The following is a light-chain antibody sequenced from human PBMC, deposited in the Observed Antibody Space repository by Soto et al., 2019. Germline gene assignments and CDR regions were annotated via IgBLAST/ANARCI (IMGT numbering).Light chain of an antibody. J-gene: IGLJ1*01. CDR2: AVS. V-gene: IGLV2-14*03. CDR3: ISYTDRQSYL. Sequence: QSALTQPSSVSGSPGQSITISCSGTSSDIGSYDHVAWYQQFPGKSPKLIIYAVSDRPSGVSDRFSGSKSGISASLTISGLQTEDEADSYCISYTDRQSYLFGTGTKVTVL. CDR1: SSDIGSYDH.